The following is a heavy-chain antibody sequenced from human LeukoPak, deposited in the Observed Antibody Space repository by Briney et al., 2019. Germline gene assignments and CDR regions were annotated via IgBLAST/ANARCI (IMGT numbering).Heavy chain of an antibody. CDR1: GGSISSYY. V-gene: IGHV4-4*07. J-gene: IGHJ6*02. Sequence: SETLSLTCTVSGGSISSYYWSWIRQPAGKGLEWIGRIYTSGSTNYNPSLKSRVTMSVDTSKNQFSLKLSSVTAADTAVYYCAREIIVVVPAARYLGGGYYYYGMDVWGQGTTVTVSS. CDR3: AREIIVVVPAARYLGGGYYYYGMDV. CDR2: IYTSGST. D-gene: IGHD2-2*01.